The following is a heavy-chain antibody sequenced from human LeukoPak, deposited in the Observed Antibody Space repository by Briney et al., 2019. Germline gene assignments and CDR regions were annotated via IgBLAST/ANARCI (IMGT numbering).Heavy chain of an antibody. CDR3: ARGRTLTIFGVVITYYFDY. CDR2: INHSGST. CDR1: GGSFSGYY. D-gene: IGHD3-3*01. J-gene: IGHJ4*02. V-gene: IGHV4-34*01. Sequence: SETLSLTCAVYGGSFSGYYWSWIRQPPGKGLDWIGEINHSGSTNYNPSLKSRVTISVDTSKNQFSLKLSSVTAADTAVYYCARGRTLTIFGVVITYYFDYWGQGTLVTVSS.